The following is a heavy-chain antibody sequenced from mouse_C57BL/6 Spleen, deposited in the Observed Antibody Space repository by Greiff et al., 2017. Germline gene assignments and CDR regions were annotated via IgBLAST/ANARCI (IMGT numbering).Heavy chain of an antibody. D-gene: IGHD2-4*01. V-gene: IGHV5-6*01. CDR1: GFTFSSYG. Sequence: EVKLVESGGDLVKPGGSLKLSCAASGFTFSSYGMSWVRQTPDKRLEWVATISSGGSYTNYPDSVKGRFPITRDNDKNTLYLQMSSLKSEDTAMYYCARQGYDYDSYYAMDYWGQGTSVTVSS. CDR3: ARQGYDYDSYYAMDY. J-gene: IGHJ4*01. CDR2: ISSGGSYT.